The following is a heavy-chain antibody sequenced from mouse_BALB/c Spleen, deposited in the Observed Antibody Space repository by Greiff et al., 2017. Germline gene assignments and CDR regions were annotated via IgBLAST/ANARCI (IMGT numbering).Heavy chain of an antibody. D-gene: IGHD2-14*01. CDR2: IDPYNGGT. V-gene: IGHV1S135*01. Sequence: VQLKESGPELVKPGASVKVSCKASGYAFTSYNMYWVKQSHGKSLEWIGYIDPYNGGTSYNQKFKGKATLTVDKSSSTAYMHLNSLTSEDSAVYYCARPYYRYDDYAMDYWGQGTSVTVSS. CDR3: ARPYYRYDDYAMDY. J-gene: IGHJ4*01. CDR1: GYAFTSYN.